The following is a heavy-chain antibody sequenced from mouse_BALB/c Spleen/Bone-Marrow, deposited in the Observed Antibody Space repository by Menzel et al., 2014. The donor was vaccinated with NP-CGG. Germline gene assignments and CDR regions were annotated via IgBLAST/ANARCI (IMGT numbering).Heavy chain of an antibody. CDR1: GYTFASYW. J-gene: IGHJ4*01. D-gene: IGHD2-3*01. Sequence: QVQLQQSGAEPVKPGAPVKLSCKASGYTFASYWMNWVKQRPGRGLEWIGRIDPSDSETHYNQKFKDKATLTVDKSSSTAHIQVSSLTSEDSAVYHCARALGDGYYYAMDYWGQGTSVTVSS. V-gene: IGHV1-69*02. CDR3: ARALGDGYYYAMDY. CDR2: IDPSDSET.